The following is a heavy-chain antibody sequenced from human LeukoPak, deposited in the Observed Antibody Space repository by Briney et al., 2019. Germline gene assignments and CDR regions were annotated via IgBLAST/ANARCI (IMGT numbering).Heavy chain of an antibody. Sequence: GGSLRLSCAASGFTFSSYAMSWVRQAPGKGLEWVSAISGSGGSTYYADSVKGRFTISRDNAKNSLYLQMNSLRAEDTAVYYCARGRLKNCSGGSCYPYYFDYWGQGTLVTVSS. CDR2: ISGSGGST. CDR1: GFTFSSYA. CDR3: ARGRLKNCSGGSCYPYYFDY. D-gene: IGHD2-15*01. J-gene: IGHJ4*02. V-gene: IGHV3-23*01.